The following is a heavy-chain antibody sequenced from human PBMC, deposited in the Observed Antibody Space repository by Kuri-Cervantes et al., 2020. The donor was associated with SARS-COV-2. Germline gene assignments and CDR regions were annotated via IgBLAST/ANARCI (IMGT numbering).Heavy chain of an antibody. CDR1: GGTFSSYA. J-gene: IGHJ4*02. D-gene: IGHD5-24*01. V-gene: IGHV1-69*06. CDR2: IIPIFGTA. CDR3: ARGGEMATITPTFDY. Sequence: SVKVSCKASGGTFSSYAISRVRQAPGQGLEWMGGIIPIFGTANYAQKFQGRVTITADKSTSTAYMELSSLRSEDTAVYYCARGGEMATITPTFDYWGQGTLVTVSS.